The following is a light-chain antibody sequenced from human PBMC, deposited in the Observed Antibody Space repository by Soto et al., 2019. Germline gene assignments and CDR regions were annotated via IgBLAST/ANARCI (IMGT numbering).Light chain of an antibody. CDR2: DAS. V-gene: IGKV3-11*01. CDR3: QQYGSSLRT. J-gene: IGKJ1*01. CDR1: QSVSIY. Sequence: EIALTPSPATLSLSAGERATLSCRASQSVSIYLDWYQQKPGQATRLLVYDASNRATGIPDRFSRSGSGTDITITISIMEHEDFAVDECQQYGSSLRTFSQGTKVDIK.